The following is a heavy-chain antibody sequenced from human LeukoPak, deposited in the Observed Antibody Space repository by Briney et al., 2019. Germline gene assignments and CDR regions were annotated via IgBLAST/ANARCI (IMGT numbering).Heavy chain of an antibody. Sequence: GASLGLSCAASEFTFSSYAMSWVRQAPGKGLEWVSAIGGSGVNTYYADSVKGRFTISRDNSKNTLYLQMNSLRAEDTAVYYCAKDSLKEGGHWFDPWGQGTLVTVSS. D-gene: IGHD3-16*01. J-gene: IGHJ5*02. CDR3: AKDSLKEGGHWFDP. CDR1: EFTFSSYA. V-gene: IGHV3-23*01. CDR2: IGGSGVNT.